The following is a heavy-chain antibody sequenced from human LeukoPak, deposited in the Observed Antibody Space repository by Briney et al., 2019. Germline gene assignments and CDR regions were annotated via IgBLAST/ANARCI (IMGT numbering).Heavy chain of an antibody. D-gene: IGHD5-24*01. Sequence: PGGSLRLSCAASGFTFSSYWMHWVRQAPGKGLVWVSRINSDGSSTSYADSVKGRFTISRDNAKNTLYLQMNSLRAEDTAVYYCAKVGLEMATDLGDYFDYWGQGTLVTVSS. CDR2: INSDGSST. V-gene: IGHV3-74*01. CDR3: AKVGLEMATDLGDYFDY. J-gene: IGHJ4*02. CDR1: GFTFSSYW.